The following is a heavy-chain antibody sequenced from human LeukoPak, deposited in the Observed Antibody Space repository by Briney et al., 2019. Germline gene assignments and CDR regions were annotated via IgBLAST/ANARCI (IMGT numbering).Heavy chain of an antibody. CDR3: AKYSSSWFHYYFDY. D-gene: IGHD6-13*01. CDR2: ISGSGGST. Sequence: GGSLRLSCAASGFTFSSYAMSWVRQAPGKGLGWVSAISGSGGSTYYADSVKGRFTISRDNSKNTLYLQMNSLRAEDTAVYYCAKYSSSWFHYYFDYWGQGTLVTVSS. V-gene: IGHV3-23*01. CDR1: GFTFSSYA. J-gene: IGHJ4*02.